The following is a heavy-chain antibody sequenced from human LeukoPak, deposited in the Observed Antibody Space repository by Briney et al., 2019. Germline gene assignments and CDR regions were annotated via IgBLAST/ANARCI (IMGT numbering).Heavy chain of an antibody. CDR3: AREARGMTTNAHDAFDI. CDR2: IYHSGST. D-gene: IGHD5-24*01. V-gene: IGHV4-31*03. CDR1: GGSITSGDHH. Sequence: KASQTLSLTCTVSGGSITSGDHHWSWIRQYPGQGLEWIGYIYHSGSTYHNPSLKSRLTISVDTSKNQFSLKLTSLTAADTAVYFCAREARGMTTNAHDAFDIWGQGTMVTVSS. J-gene: IGHJ3*02.